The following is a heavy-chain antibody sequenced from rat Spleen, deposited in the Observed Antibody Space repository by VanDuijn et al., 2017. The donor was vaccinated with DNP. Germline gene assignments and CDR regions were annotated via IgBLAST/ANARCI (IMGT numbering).Heavy chain of an antibody. Sequence: QVQLRESGPGLVQPSETLSLTCTVSGFSLTSYSVSWVRQPSGQGLEWMGRMWYDGDTAYNSTLKSRLSIRRDTSKNQVFLEMNSLQTDDTGTYYCTRDHSTIAAHETFDYWGQGVMVTVSS. J-gene: IGHJ2*01. CDR3: TRDHSTIAAHETFDY. CDR1: GFSLTSYS. V-gene: IGHV2-63*01. D-gene: IGHD1-2*01. CDR2: MWYDGDT.